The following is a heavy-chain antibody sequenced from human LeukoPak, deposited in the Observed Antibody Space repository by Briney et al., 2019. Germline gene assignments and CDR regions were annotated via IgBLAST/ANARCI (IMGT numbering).Heavy chain of an antibody. V-gene: IGHV4-59*01. CDR1: GGSISSYY. CDR2: IYYSGST. J-gene: IGHJ4*02. Sequence: PSETLSLTCTVSGGSISSYYWSWIRQPPGKGLEWIGYIYYSGSTNYNPSLKSRVTISVDTSKNQFSLKLSSVTAADTAVYYCARTTYYDSLLFDYWGQGTLVTVSS. D-gene: IGHD3-22*01. CDR3: ARTTYYDSLLFDY.